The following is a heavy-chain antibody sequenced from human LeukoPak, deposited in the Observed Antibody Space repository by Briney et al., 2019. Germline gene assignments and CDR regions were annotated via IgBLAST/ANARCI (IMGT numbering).Heavy chain of an antibody. CDR2: IIPIFGTA. CDR1: GGTFSSYA. D-gene: IGHD2-2*01. CDR3: ARVVVVRPLGNYYYYMDI. J-gene: IGHJ6*03. V-gene: IGHV1-69*05. Sequence: SVKVSCKASGGTFSSYAISWVRQAPGQGLEWMGGIIPIFGTANYAQKFQGRVTITTDESTSTAYMELSSLRSEDTAVYYCARVVVVRPLGNYYYYMDIWGKGTTVTVSS.